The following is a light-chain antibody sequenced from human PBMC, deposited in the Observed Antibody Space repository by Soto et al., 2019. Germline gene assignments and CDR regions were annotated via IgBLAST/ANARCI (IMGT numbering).Light chain of an antibody. V-gene: IGLV2-14*01. CDR2: EVS. Sequence: LTQPASVSGSPGQSISISCTGTSSDIGDYNFVSWYQHHPGKAPKVIIYEVSNRPSGVSHRFAGSKSGNTASLTISGLQTEDEADYYCSSYAGSSTYVFGTGTKVTVL. J-gene: IGLJ1*01. CDR3: SSYAGSSTYV. CDR1: SSDIGDYNF.